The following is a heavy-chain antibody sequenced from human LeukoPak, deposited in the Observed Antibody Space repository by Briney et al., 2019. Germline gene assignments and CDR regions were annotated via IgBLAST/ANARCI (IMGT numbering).Heavy chain of an antibody. D-gene: IGHD3-10*01. V-gene: IGHV3-21*01. CDR3: ARDRGTDNWYFDL. Sequence: GGSLRLSCAASGFTVSSNYMSWVRQAPGKGLEWVSSISRSSGYIYYADSVKGRFTISRDNAKNSLYLQMNSLRAEDTAVYYCARDRGTDNWYFDLWGRGTLVTVSS. J-gene: IGHJ2*01. CDR2: ISRSSGYI. CDR1: GFTVSSNY.